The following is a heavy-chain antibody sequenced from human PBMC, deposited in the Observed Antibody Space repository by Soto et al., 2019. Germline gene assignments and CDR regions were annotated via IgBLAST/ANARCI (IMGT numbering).Heavy chain of an antibody. CDR2: ISSSGSTI. V-gene: IGHV3-48*03. J-gene: IGHJ4*02. D-gene: IGHD3-9*01. Sequence: EVQLVESGGGLVQPGGSLRLSCAVSGFTFSSYEMNWVRQAPGKGLEWVSYISSSGSTIYYADSVKGRFTISRDNAKKSLYLQVNSLRVEDTAVYYCASVRILAGDSRTPHLDYWGQGTLVTVSS. CDR3: ASVRILAGDSRTPHLDY. CDR1: GFTFSSYE.